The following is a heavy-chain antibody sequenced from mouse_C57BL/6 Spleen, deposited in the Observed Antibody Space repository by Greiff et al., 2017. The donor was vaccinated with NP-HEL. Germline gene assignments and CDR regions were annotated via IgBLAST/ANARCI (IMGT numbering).Heavy chain of an antibody. CDR2: IDPSDSET. CDR1: GYTFTSYW. V-gene: IGHV1-52*01. Sequence: VQLQQPGAELVRPGSSVKLSCKASGYTFTSYWMHWVKQRPIQGLEWIGNIDPSDSETHYNQKFKDKATLTVDKSSSTAYMQLSSLTSEDSAVYYCAREGITTTLYWYFDVWGTGTTVTVSS. CDR3: AREGITTTLYWYFDV. D-gene: IGHD2-4*01. J-gene: IGHJ1*03.